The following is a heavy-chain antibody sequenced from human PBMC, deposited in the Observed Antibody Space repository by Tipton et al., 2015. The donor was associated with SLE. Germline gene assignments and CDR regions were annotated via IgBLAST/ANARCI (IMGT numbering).Heavy chain of an antibody. CDR2: ITRDGGDA. Sequence: SLRLSCAVSGFNFDDYIMHWVRQVPGKGLEWVSLITRDGGDAYYADSVKGRFTISRDNSKNSLYLQLNSLRTEDTALYYCAREQGSCGASGCQNYGMDVWGQGTTVTVSS. V-gene: IGHV3-43*01. CDR1: GFNFDDYI. J-gene: IGHJ6*02. D-gene: IGHD2-21*01. CDR3: AREQGSCGASGCQNYGMDV.